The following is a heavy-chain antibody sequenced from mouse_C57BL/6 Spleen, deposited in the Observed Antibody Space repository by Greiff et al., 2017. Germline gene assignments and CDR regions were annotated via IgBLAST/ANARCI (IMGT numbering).Heavy chain of an antibody. CDR3: ARSLIYDGTGAY. CDR1: GYTFTDYN. CDR2: INPNNGGT. J-gene: IGHJ3*01. Sequence: VQLKESGPELVKPGASVKIPCKASGYTFTDYNMDWVKQSHGKSLEWIGDINPNNGGTIYNQKFKGKATLTVDKSSSTAYMELRSLTSEDTAVYYCARSLIYDGTGAYWGQGTLVTVSA. D-gene: IGHD2-3*01. V-gene: IGHV1-18*01.